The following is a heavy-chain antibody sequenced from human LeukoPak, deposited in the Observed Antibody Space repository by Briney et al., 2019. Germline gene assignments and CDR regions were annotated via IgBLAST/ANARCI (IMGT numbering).Heavy chain of an antibody. J-gene: IGHJ4*02. V-gene: IGHV3-30*01. CDR2: ISYDGSNK. CDR1: GFTFSSYA. CDR3: ARELRVAGGWYEGIFDY. D-gene: IGHD6-19*01. Sequence: GRSLRLSCAASGFTFSSYAMHWVRQAPGKGLEWVSVISYDGSNKYYADSVKGRFTISRDNSKNTLYLQMNSLRAEDTAVYYCARELRVAGGWYEGIFDYWGQGTLVTVSS.